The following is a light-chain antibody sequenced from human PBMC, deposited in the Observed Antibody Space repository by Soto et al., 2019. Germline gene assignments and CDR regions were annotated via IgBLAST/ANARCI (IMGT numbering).Light chain of an antibody. J-gene: IGKJ4*01. V-gene: IGKV1D-13*01. CDR1: QGISST. CDR2: HAS. Sequence: AIQLTQSPSSLSASVGDRVTITCRAIQGISSTLAWYQQKPGEAPKLLIYHASSLQSGVPSRFSGSGSGTDVTLTISSLKPEDFATYYCQQFNNYPLTFGGGTKVEIK. CDR3: QQFNNYPLT.